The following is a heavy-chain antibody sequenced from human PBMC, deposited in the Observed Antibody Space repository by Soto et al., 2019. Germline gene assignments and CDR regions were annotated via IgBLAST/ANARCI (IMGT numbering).Heavy chain of an antibody. CDR3: ARAPILVGVTKYENYFDN. J-gene: IGHJ4*02. Sequence: SVKVSCKASGGTISNSVISWVRQAPGHGLEWMGGIIPLFDTANYAQKFQGRVTIIADESTSTAYMELSSLRSDDTAIYYCARAPILVGVTKYENYFDNWGQGTLVAVSS. CDR2: IIPLFDTA. V-gene: IGHV1-69*13. D-gene: IGHD3-3*01. CDR1: GGTISNSV.